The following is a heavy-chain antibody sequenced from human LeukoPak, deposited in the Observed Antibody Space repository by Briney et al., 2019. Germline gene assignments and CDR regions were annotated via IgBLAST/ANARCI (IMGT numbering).Heavy chain of an antibody. CDR1: GGSISSYY. CDR2: INHSGST. J-gene: IGHJ4*02. V-gene: IGHV4-34*01. CDR3: ASLTNTVTRPPGDY. Sequence: PSETLSLTCTVSGGSISSYYWSWIRQPPGKGLEWIGEINHSGSTNYNPSLKSRVTISVDTSKNQFSLKLSSVTAADTAVYYCASLTNTVTRPPGDYWGQGTLVTVSS. D-gene: IGHD4-11*01.